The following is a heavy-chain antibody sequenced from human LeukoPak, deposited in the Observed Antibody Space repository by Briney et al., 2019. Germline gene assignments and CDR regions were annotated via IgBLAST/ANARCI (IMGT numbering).Heavy chain of an antibody. CDR3: ARVAVTGIGVDY. CDR1: GFTFSDYY. Sequence: GGSLRLSCAASGFTFSDYYMSWIRQAPGKGLEWVSYISSSGNIIHFADSVKGRFTISRDNAKNSLYLQMNSLRAEDTAVYYCARVAVTGIGVDYWGQGTQATVSS. D-gene: IGHD6-19*01. J-gene: IGHJ4*02. V-gene: IGHV3-11*04. CDR2: ISSSGNII.